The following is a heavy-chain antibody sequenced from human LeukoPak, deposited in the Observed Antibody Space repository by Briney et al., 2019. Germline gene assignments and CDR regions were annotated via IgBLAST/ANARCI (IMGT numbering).Heavy chain of an antibody. CDR1: GFTFSSYA. Sequence: GGSLRLSCAASGFTFSSYAMSWVRQAPGKGLEWVGRIKSKTDGGTTDYAAPVKGRFTISRDDSKNTLYLQMNSLKTEDTAVYYCTTDLFFGVVIEADHDAFDIWGQGTMVTVSS. V-gene: IGHV3-15*01. D-gene: IGHD3-3*01. CDR2: IKSKTDGGTT. CDR3: TTDLFFGVVIEADHDAFDI. J-gene: IGHJ3*02.